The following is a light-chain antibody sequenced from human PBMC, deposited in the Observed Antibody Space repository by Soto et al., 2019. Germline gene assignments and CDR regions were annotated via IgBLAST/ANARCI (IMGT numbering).Light chain of an antibody. CDR2: RTS. CDR1: QTINNN. J-gene: IGKJ4*01. CDR3: KQYNNWPRAT. V-gene: IGKV3-15*01. Sequence: ETVMTQSPATLSVSPGERATLSCTASQTINNNLAWYQQKPGHAPRLLMFRTSTRATGIPARVSGSGSGTEFNITISSLQSEDSALYYCKQYNNWPRATFGGGTKVQIK.